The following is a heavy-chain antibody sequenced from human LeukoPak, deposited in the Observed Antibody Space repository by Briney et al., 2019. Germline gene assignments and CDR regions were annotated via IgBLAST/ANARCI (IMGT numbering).Heavy chain of an antibody. Sequence: GGSLRLSCAASGFTSSSYEMNWVRQAPGKGLEWVSYISSSGSTIYYADSVKGRFTISRDNAKNSLYLQMNSLRAEDTAVYYCAIYLGSYADYWGQGTLVTVSS. CDR3: AIYLGSYADY. CDR1: GFTSSSYE. D-gene: IGHD1-26*01. CDR2: ISSSGSTI. V-gene: IGHV3-48*03. J-gene: IGHJ4*02.